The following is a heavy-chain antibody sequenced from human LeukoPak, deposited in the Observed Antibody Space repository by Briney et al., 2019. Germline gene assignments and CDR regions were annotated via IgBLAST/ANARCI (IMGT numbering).Heavy chain of an antibody. CDR2: ISGNGATA. Sequence: GGSLTLSCAASGFTFSNYALSWVRQAPGKGLNWVTGISGNGATAYYADSVKGRFTISRDNSKSTLYLQMNSLRAEDTAVYYCARRDYSNSNTFAPLSDYWGQGTLVIVSS. CDR1: GFTFSNYA. J-gene: IGHJ4*02. D-gene: IGHD2/OR15-2a*01. CDR3: ARRDYSNSNTFAPLSDY. V-gene: IGHV3-23*01.